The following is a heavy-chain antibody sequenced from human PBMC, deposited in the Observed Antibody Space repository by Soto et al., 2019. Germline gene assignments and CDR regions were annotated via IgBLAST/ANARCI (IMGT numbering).Heavy chain of an antibody. CDR2: LYQSGST. CDR1: GVSINAGGYS. V-gene: IGHV4-30-2*06. CDR3: ARGDYNDYFDF. J-gene: IGHJ4*02. Sequence: QVQLQESGPGLVKPSQTLSLTCAVSGVSINAGGYSWNWIRQSPGKALEWMGHLYQSGSTYYKPSLKGRIAISVDMSKNDFSLEVTSVTPADTAVYFCARGDYNDYFDFWGQGALVTVSS. D-gene: IGHD4-4*01.